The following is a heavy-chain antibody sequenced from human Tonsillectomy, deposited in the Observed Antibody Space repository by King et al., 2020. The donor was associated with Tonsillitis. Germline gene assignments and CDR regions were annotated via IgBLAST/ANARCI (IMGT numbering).Heavy chain of an antibody. CDR2: ISGGSSNI. CDR3: ARSPYSNSWFSH. J-gene: IGHJ4*02. Sequence: VQLVESGGGLVQPGGSLRLSCAASGFTFTSYAMNWVRQAPGKGLEWVSYISGGSSNIYYADSVKGRFTVSRDNARNSVYLQMNSLRDEDTAVYYCARSPYSNSWFSHWGQGTLVTVSS. CDR1: GFTFTSYA. V-gene: IGHV3-48*02. D-gene: IGHD6-13*01.